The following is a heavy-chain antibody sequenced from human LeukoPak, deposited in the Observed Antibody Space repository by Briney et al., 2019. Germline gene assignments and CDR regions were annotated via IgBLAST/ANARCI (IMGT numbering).Heavy chain of an antibody. J-gene: IGHJ4*02. D-gene: IGHD3-22*01. V-gene: IGHV3-23*01. CDR2: ISGSGGST. Sequence: GGSLRLSCAASGFTFSSYAVSWVRQAPGKGLEWVSAISGSGGSTYYADSVKGRFTISRDNSKNTLYLQMNSLRAEDTAVYYCAKDLYYDSSPGEYWGQGTLVTVSS. CDR1: GFTFSSYA. CDR3: AKDLYYDSSPGEY.